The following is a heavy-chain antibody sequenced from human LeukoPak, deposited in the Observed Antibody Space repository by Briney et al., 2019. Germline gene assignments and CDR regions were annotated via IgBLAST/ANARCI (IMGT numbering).Heavy chain of an antibody. D-gene: IGHD6-13*01. CDR2: ISYDGSNK. CDR3: AKGVIAAAGTDYFDY. V-gene: IGHV3-30*04. Sequence: GRSLRLSCAASGFTFSSYAMHWVRQAPGKGLEWVAIISYDGSNKYYADSVKGRFTISRDNSKNTLYLQMNSLRAEDTAVYYCAKGVIAAAGTDYFDYWGQGTLVTVSS. J-gene: IGHJ4*02. CDR1: GFTFSSYA.